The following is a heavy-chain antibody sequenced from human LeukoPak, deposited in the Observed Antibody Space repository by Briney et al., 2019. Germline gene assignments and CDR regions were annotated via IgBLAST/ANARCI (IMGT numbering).Heavy chain of an antibody. CDR3: ARVRDSSSWYRDAFDI. J-gene: IGHJ3*02. V-gene: IGHV1-46*01. CDR1: GYTFTSYY. Sequence: GASVKVSCKASGYTFTSYYMHWVRQAPGQGLEWMGIINPSGGSTSYAQKFQGRVTMTRDTSTSTVYMELSSLRSEDTAVYYCARVRDSSSWYRDAFDIWGQGTMVTVSS. D-gene: IGHD6-13*01. CDR2: INPSGGST.